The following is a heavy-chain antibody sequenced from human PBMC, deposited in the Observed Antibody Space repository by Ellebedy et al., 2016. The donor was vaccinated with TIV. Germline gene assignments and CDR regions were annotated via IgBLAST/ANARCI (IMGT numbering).Heavy chain of an antibody. Sequence: MPSETLSLTCSVYGVSFNNDFWNWIRQPPGKGLEWIGEANSRGNTNYNPSLRSRVTISVDTSKNHFSLKLSSVTSADTAVYYCARDYGSGSYYKVYFDYWGQGTLVTVSS. D-gene: IGHD3-10*01. CDR2: ANSRGNT. V-gene: IGHV4-34*01. J-gene: IGHJ4*02. CDR1: GVSFNNDF. CDR3: ARDYGSGSYYKVYFDY.